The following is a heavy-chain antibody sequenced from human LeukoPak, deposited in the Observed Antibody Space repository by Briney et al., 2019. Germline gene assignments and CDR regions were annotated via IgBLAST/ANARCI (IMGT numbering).Heavy chain of an antibody. CDR2: IDHSGST. J-gene: IGHJ4*02. D-gene: IGHD6-19*01. CDR1: GGSFSGYY. CDR3: ARYIAEAGLDY. V-gene: IGHV4-34*01. Sequence: SETLSLTCAVYGGSFSGYYWSWIRQPPGKGLEWIGEIDHSGSTNYNPSLKSRVTISVDTSKNQFSLKLSSVTAADTAVYYCARYIAEAGLDYWGQGTLVTVSS.